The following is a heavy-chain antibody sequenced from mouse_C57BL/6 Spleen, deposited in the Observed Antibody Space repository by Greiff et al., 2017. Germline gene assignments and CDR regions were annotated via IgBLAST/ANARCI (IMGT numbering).Heavy chain of an antibody. D-gene: IGHD1-1*01. CDR1: GFTFSSYT. CDR3: ARRGIYYGSSYWYFDV. V-gene: IGHV5-9*01. J-gene: IGHJ1*03. CDR2: ISGGGGNT. Sequence: EVQLVESGGGLVKPGGSLKLSCAASGFTFSSYTMSWVRQTPEKRLEWVATISGGGGNTYYPDSVKGRFTISRDNAKNTLYLHMSSLRSEDTALYDCARRGIYYGSSYWYFDVWGTGTTVTVSS.